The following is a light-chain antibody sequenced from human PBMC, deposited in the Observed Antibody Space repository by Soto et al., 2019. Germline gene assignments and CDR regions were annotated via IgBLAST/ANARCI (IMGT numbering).Light chain of an antibody. J-gene: IGLJ1*01. V-gene: IGLV2-11*01. CDR2: DVS. CDR3: SSYPTLNTFV. Sequence: QSVLTQPRSVSGSPGQSVTISCTGSSSDVGGYTYVSCYQQHPDKAPKLMIYDVSKRPSGVPDRFSGSKSATTASLTISGLQAEDAAYYYCSSYPTLNTFVFGAGTKLTVL. CDR1: SSDVGGYTY.